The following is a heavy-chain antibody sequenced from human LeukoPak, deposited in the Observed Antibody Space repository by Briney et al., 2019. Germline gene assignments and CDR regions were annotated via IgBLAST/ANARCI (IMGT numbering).Heavy chain of an antibody. Sequence: GASVKVSCKASGYTFTSYYTHWVRQAPGQGLEWMAIINPSGGSPTYAQKFQGRVTMTSDTSTSAVYVELSSLRSEDTAVYYCARDGGSHDFDYWGQGTLVTVSS. V-gene: IGHV1-46*01. D-gene: IGHD2-15*01. CDR3: ARDGGSHDFDY. CDR1: GYTFTSYY. CDR2: INPSGGSP. J-gene: IGHJ4*02.